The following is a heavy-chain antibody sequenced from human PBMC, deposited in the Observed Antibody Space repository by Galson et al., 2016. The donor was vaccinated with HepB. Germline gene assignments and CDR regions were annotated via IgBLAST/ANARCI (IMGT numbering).Heavy chain of an antibody. CDR1: NYTFTSYG. CDR3: ARDDYDDYGIDY. D-gene: IGHD4-17*01. CDR2: ISTYNGNT. J-gene: IGHJ4*02. Sequence: SVKVSCKASNYTFTSYGISWVRQAPGQGLEWMGWISTYNGNTNYVQKFQGRVTMTTDTSTSTAYMELRSLRSDDTAVYYCARDDYDDYGIDYWGQGTLITVSS. V-gene: IGHV1-18*01.